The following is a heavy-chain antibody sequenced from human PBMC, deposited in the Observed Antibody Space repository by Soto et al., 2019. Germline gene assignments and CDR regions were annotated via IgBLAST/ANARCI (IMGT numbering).Heavy chain of an antibody. CDR2: INHSGST. CDR1: GGSFSGYY. D-gene: IGHD3-16*02. J-gene: IGHJ4*02. Sequence: NPSETLSLTCAVYGGSFSGYYWSWIRQPPGKGLEWIGEINHSGSTNYNPSLKSRVTISVDTSKNQFSLKLSSVTAADTAVYYCARGLVMITFGGVIDHFDYWGQGTLVTVSS. V-gene: IGHV4-34*01. CDR3: ARGLVMITFGGVIDHFDY.